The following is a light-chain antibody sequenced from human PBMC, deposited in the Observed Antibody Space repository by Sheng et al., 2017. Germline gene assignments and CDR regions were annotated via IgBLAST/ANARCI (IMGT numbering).Light chain of an antibody. CDR3: CSYTTSYTRV. CDR2: DVS. Sequence: QSALAQPASVSGSPGQSITIPCTGTSSDIGAFNFVSWYQQHPGEVPRLIIYDVSHRPSGVSTRFSGSRSGNTASLTISGLQAEDEADYYCCSYTTSYTRVFGTGTKVTVL. J-gene: IGLJ1*01. V-gene: IGLV2-14*03. CDR1: SSDIGAFNF.